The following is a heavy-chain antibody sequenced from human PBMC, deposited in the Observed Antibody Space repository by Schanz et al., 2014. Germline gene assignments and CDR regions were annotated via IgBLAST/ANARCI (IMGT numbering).Heavy chain of an antibody. CDR3: STDNGRFDFDF. V-gene: IGHV3-15*01. D-gene: IGHD2-8*01. J-gene: IGHJ3*01. CDR2: IKGKADGVTA. CDR1: GLTFTSAW. Sequence: EVQLVESGGGLVQPGGSLRLSCATSGLTFTSAWMSWVRQAPGKGLEWVAHIKGKADGVTADYAAPMKSRFTISRDDSKNTLFQQMNSLETEDTVVYCCSTDNGRFDFDFWGQGTMVTVSS.